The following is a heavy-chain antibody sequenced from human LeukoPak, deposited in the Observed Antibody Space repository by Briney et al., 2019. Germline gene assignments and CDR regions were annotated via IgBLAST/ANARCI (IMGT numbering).Heavy chain of an antibody. CDR3: TAGPF. D-gene: IGHD6-13*01. CDR2: IKSKTDAGTT. J-gene: IGHJ4*02. Sequence: SGGSLRLSCAASGFTFSNPWMSWVRQAPGKGLEWVGRIKSKTDAGTTDYAAPVKGRFTISRDDSKNTVYLQMNSLKTEDTAVYDCTAGPFWGQGILVTASS. CDR1: GFTFSNPW. V-gene: IGHV3-15*01.